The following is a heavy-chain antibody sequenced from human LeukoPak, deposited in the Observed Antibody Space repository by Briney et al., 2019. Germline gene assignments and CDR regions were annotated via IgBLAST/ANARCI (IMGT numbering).Heavy chain of an antibody. V-gene: IGHV3-23*01. CDR1: GFTFSNSA. CDR3: ARGTHSSSWYPNWFDP. D-gene: IGHD6-13*01. J-gene: IGHJ5*02. Sequence: PGGSLRLSCAASGFTFSNSAMSWVRQAPGKGLEWVSTLSGSGITTYYADSVKGRFTISRDNAKNSLYLQMNSLRAEDTAVYYCARGTHSSSWYPNWFDPWGQGTLVTVSS. CDR2: LSGSGITT.